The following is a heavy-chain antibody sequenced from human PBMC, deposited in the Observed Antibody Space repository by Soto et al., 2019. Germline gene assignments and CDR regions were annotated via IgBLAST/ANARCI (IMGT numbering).Heavy chain of an antibody. CDR3: AATYDFWSGYYLFDY. Sequence: QMQLVQSGPEVKKPGTSVKVSCKASGFTFTSSAVQWVRQARGQRLEWIGWIVVGSGNTNYAQKFQERVTITRDMSTSTAYMELSSLRSGDPAVYYCAATYDFWSGYYLFDYWGQGTLVTVSS. J-gene: IGHJ4*02. V-gene: IGHV1-58*01. D-gene: IGHD3-3*01. CDR1: GFTFTSSA. CDR2: IVVGSGNT.